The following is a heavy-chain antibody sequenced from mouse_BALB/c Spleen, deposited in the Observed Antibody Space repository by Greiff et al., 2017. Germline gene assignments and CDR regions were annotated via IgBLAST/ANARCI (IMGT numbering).Heavy chain of an antibody. V-gene: IGHV5-12-2*01. D-gene: IGHD2-4*01. CDR1: GFTFSSYT. Sequence: EVKLMESGGGLVQPGGSLKLSCAASGFTFSSYTMSWVRQTPEKRLEWVAYISNGGGSTYYPDTVKGRFTISRDNAKNTLYLQMSSLKSEDTAMYYCARQKIYYDYGGFAYWGQGTLVTVSA. CDR3: ARQKIYYDYGGFAY. J-gene: IGHJ3*01. CDR2: ISNGGGST.